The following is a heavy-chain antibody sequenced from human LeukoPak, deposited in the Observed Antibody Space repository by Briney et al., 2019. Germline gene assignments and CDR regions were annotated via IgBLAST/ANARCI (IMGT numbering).Heavy chain of an antibody. CDR1: GFTFSDYY. J-gene: IGHJ4*02. D-gene: IGHD2-21*01. CDR3: ARVAIALTSPFDY. Sequence: GSLRLSCAASGFTFSDYYMSWVRQAPGKGLEWISYMSSRGYPTYYAESVKGRFTISRDNAKNTLYLQMHNLRTDDTAVYFCARVAIALTSPFDYWGLGTLVAVSS. V-gene: IGHV3-11*01. CDR2: MSSRGYPT.